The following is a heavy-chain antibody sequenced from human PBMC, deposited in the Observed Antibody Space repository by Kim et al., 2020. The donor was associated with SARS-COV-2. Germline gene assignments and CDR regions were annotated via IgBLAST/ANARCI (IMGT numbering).Heavy chain of an antibody. V-gene: IGHV3-30*18. Sequence: GGSLRLSCAASGFTFSSYGMHWVRQAPGKGLEWVAVISYDGSNKYYADSVKGRFTISRDNSKNTLYLQMNSLRAEDTAVYYCAKAQRGGDYIWGSYLPRNWFDPWGQGTLVTVSS. CDR1: GFTFSSYG. D-gene: IGHD3-16*02. CDR3: AKAQRGGDYIWGSYLPRNWFDP. CDR2: ISYDGSNK. J-gene: IGHJ5*02.